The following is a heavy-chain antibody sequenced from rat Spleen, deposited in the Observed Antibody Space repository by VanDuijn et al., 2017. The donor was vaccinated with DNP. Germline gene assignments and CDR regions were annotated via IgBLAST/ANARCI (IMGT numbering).Heavy chain of an antibody. Sequence: QVQLKESGPGLVQPSQTLSLACTVAGFSLTSYNVHWVRQPPGKGLEWMGVIWNNGGTRYNSVLKSRLHIIRDTSKSQVFLKMNSLQTEDTAMYFCASTGGSWGQGVMVTVSS. J-gene: IGHJ2*01. CDR2: IWNNGGT. CDR3: ASTGGS. CDR1: GFSLTSYN. V-gene: IGHV2-41*01. D-gene: IGHD4-4*01.